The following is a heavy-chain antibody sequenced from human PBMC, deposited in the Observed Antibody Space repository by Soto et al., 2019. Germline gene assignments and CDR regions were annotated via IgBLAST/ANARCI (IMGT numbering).Heavy chain of an antibody. Sequence: SETLSLTCTVSGGSISSGGYYWSWIRQHPGKGLEWIGYIYYSGSTYYNPSLKSRVTISVDTSKNQFSLKLSSVTAADTAVYYCARDRYCSGGSCSVGSDYWGQGTLVTVSS. D-gene: IGHD2-15*01. V-gene: IGHV4-31*03. CDR1: GGSISSGGYY. CDR3: ARDRYCSGGSCSVGSDY. CDR2: IYYSGST. J-gene: IGHJ4*02.